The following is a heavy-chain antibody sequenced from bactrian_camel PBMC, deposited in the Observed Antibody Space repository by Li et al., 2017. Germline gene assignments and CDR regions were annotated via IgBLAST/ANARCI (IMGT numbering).Heavy chain of an antibody. D-gene: IGHD3*01. CDR1: GFSFSMYG. CDR3: AATSRVIAGTCAEWSQTTLYRY. Sequence: VQLVESGGGLVQAGGSLRLSCASSGFSFSMYGMSWVRQAPGKGLEWVSGISRDGRSTYYVDSVEGRFTISRDNAKNTLYLQMNSLNAEDTAVYYCAATSRVIAGTCAEWSQTTLYRYWGQGTQVTVS. CDR2: ISRDGRST. V-gene: IGHV3S40*01. J-gene: IGHJ4*01.